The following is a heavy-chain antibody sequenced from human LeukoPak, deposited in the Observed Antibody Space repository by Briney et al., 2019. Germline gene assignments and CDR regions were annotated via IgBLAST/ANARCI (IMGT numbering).Heavy chain of an antibody. J-gene: IGHJ4*02. CDR2: ISYDGSNK. CDR1: GFTFSTNA. Sequence: GGSLRLSCAASGFTFSTNAMHWVRQAPGKGLEWVAVISYDGSNKYYADSVKGRFTISRDNAKNSLYLQMNSLRAEDTALYYCAREPLDYWGQGTLVTVSS. CDR3: AREPLDY. V-gene: IGHV3-30-3*01.